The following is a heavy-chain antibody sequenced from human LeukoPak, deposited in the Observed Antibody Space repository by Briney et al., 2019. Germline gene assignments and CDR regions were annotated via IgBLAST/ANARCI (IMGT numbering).Heavy chain of an antibody. J-gene: IGHJ4*02. CDR3: VRDGAHWDLYY. Sequence: GGSLRLSCAASGFSFSSSGMHWVRQAPGKGLEWVAFIQYDGGNEYYADSVKGRFTISRDNSKNTVRLQMNSLRPEDTAMYYCVRDGAHWDLYYWGQGTLVTVSS. CDR2: IQYDGGNE. V-gene: IGHV3-30*02. D-gene: IGHD7-27*01. CDR1: GFSFSSSG.